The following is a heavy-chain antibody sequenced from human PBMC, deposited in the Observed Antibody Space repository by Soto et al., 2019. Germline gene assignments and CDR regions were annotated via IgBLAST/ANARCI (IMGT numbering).Heavy chain of an antibody. D-gene: IGHD6-6*01. J-gene: IGHJ5*02. Sequence: NPSETLSLTCAVSGGSISSSNWWSWVRQPPGKGLEWIGEIYHSGSTNYNPSLKSRVTISVDKSKNQFSLKLSSVTAADTAVYYCAREGPSYSSSSWFDPWGQGTLVTVSS. CDR1: GGSISSSNW. CDR2: IYHSGST. CDR3: AREGPSYSSSSWFDP. V-gene: IGHV4-4*02.